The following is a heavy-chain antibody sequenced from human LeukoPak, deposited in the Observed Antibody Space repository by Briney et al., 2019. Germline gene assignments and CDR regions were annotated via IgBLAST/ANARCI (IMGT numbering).Heavy chain of an antibody. CDR1: GYTFTSYD. CDR3: ARAQSEGYCSSTSCYKRYYMDV. V-gene: IGHV1-8*01. Sequence: ASVKVSCKASGYTFTSYDINWVRQATGQGLEWMGWMNPNSGNTGYAQKFQGRVTMTRNTSISTAYMELSSLRSEDTAVYYCARAQSEGYCSSTSCYKRYYMDVWGKGTTVTVSS. CDR2: MNPNSGNT. J-gene: IGHJ6*03. D-gene: IGHD2-2*02.